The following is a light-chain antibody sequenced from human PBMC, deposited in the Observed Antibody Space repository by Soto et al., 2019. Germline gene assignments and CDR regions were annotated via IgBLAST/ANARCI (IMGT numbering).Light chain of an antibody. CDR3: QQYYSYPQ. CDR2: AAS. J-gene: IGKJ1*01. Sequence: IQMTESPSTLSASVGDRVTIACRASQSISSYLAWYQQKPGKAPKLLIYAASTLQSGVPSRFSGSGSGTDFTLTISCLQSEDFATYYCQQYYSYPQFGQGTKVDI. CDR1: QSISSY. V-gene: IGKV1-8*01.